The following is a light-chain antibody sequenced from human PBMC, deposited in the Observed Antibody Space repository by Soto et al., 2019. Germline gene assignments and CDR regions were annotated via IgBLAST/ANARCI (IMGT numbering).Light chain of an antibody. Sequence: ETVLTQSPGTLSLSPGERATLSCRASQSVNGNYLAWYQQKPGQAPRLLIYGTSSRATGIPDRFSGSGSGTDFTLTISRLEPEDFAVYYCQQYNNWPPERKLGQGTKVDIK. CDR1: QSVNGNY. CDR3: QQYNNWPPERK. V-gene: IGKV3-20*01. CDR2: GTS. J-gene: IGKJ1*01.